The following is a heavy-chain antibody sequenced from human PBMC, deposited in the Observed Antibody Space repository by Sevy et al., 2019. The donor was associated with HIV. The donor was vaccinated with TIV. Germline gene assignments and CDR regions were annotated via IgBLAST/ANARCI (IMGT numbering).Heavy chain of an antibody. J-gene: IGHJ4*02. CDR1: GFTFGDYA. D-gene: IGHD3-22*01. CDR3: TRGYYYDSSGYSDY. V-gene: IGHV3-49*03. Sequence: GGSLRLSCTGSGFTFGDYAMSWFRQAPGMGLEWVGFIRRKDYGGATEYAASVKGRFTISSDDSKSIDDLQMNSLKTEDTAVYYCTRGYYYDSSGYSDYWGQGTLVTVSS. CDR2: IRRKDYGGAT.